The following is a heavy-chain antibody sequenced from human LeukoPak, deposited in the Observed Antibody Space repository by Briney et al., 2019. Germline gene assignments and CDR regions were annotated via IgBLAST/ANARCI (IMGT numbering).Heavy chain of an antibody. CDR3: ARLGGCTTTSCYVHWFDP. CDR2: IYYSGST. J-gene: IGHJ5*02. D-gene: IGHD2-2*01. Sequence: SETLSLTCEVSGGSLTGYYWSWIRQPPGKGLEWIGYIYYSGSTNYNPSLKSRVTISVDTSKNQFSLKPYSVTAADTAVYYCARLGGCTTTSCYVHWFDPWGQGTLVTVSS. V-gene: IGHV4-59*01. CDR1: GGSLTGYY.